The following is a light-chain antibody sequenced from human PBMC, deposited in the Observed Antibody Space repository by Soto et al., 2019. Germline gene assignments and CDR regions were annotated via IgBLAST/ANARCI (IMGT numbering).Light chain of an antibody. J-gene: IGKJ1*01. V-gene: IGKV1-5*01. Sequence: DIQMTQSPSTVSASVGDTVTITCRASQSISTRLAWYQQKPGKAPKLLIYDASSLESGVPSRFSGSGSGTEFTLTISSLQPDDFATYYCQQYNSYSRTFGQGTKVDIK. CDR2: DAS. CDR1: QSISTR. CDR3: QQYNSYSRT.